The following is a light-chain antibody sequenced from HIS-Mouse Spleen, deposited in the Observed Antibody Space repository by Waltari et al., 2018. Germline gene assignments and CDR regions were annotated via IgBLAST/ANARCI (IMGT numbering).Light chain of an antibody. CDR3: SSYTSSSTV. Sequence: SALTQPASVSGSPRQSLTLSCTGTSSDVGGYNPSSWYQQHPGKAPKLMIYEVSNRPSGVSNRFSGSKSGNTASLTISGLQAEDEADYYCSSYTSSSTVFGGGTKLTVL. CDR2: EVS. CDR1: SSDVGGYNP. V-gene: IGLV2-14*01. J-gene: IGLJ2*01.